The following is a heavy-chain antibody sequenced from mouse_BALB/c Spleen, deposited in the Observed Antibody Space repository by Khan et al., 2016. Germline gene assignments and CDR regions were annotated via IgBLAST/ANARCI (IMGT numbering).Heavy chain of an antibody. Sequence: EVQLQESGPGLVKSSQSLSLTCSVTGYSITSGYYWNWIRQFPGNKLEWMGYISYDGSNNYNPSLKNRISITRDTSKNQLFLKLNSVTTEDTATYYCARGHREYYFDYWGQGTTLTVSS. V-gene: IGHV3-6*02. CDR3: ARGHREYYFDY. J-gene: IGHJ2*01. D-gene: IGHD2-14*01. CDR1: GYSITSGYY. CDR2: ISYDGSN.